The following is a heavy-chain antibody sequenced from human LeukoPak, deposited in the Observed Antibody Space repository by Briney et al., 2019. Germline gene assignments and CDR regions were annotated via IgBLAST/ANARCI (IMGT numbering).Heavy chain of an antibody. CDR1: GGSISSYY. CDR3: AKESYDSSGYYVGY. V-gene: IGHV3-23*01. J-gene: IGHJ4*02. Sequence: PSETLSLTCTVSGGSISSYYWSWVRQATGKGLEWVSAISGSGGSTYYADSVKGRFTISRDNSKNTLYLQMNSLRAEDTAVYYCAKESYDSSGYYVGYWGQGTLVTVSS. CDR2: ISGSGGST. D-gene: IGHD3-22*01.